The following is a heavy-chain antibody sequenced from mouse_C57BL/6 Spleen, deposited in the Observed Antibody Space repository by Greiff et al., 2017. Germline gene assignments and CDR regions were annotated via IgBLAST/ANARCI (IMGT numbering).Heavy chain of an antibody. CDR3: ASCVPVDY. CDR1: GYTFTSYG. CDR2: IYPRSGKT. Sequence: VQLQQSGAELVRPGASVKLSCKASGYTFTSYGISWVKQRPGQGLEWIGEIYPRSGKTYYNEKFKGKATLTADKSSSTAYMELRSLTSEDSAVYFCASCVPVDYWGQGTTLTVSS. V-gene: IGHV1-81*01. J-gene: IGHJ2*01.